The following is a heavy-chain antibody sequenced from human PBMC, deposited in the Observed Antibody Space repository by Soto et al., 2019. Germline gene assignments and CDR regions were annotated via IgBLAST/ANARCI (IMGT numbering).Heavy chain of an antibody. CDR3: ARDLRDSSAYAL. V-gene: IGHV4-61*01. CDR2: IYYRGGT. CDR1: GDSISSGTYY. J-gene: IGHJ4*02. Sequence: ASETPSLTCTVSGDSISSGTYYCSWIRQPPGKELEWIGYIYYRGGTNYNPSLKSRVTISLETSKNQFSLNLNSVTAADTAVYYCARDLRDSSAYALWGQGTLVTVS. D-gene: IGHD3-22*01.